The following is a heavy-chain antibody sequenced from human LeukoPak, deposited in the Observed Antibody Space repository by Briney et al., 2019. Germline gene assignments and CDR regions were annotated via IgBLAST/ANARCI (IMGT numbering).Heavy chain of an antibody. Sequence: GGSLRLSCAASGFTFSDYYMSWVRQARGKGLEWVSYISSGGATIKYAESVKGRFTISRDNAKNSLYLQMSSVRVEDTAVYYCARAPGSRSPYYFDSWGQGALVTVAS. V-gene: IGHV3-11*04. CDR2: ISSGGATI. CDR3: ARAPGSRSPYYFDS. D-gene: IGHD1-26*01. J-gene: IGHJ4*02. CDR1: GFTFSDYY.